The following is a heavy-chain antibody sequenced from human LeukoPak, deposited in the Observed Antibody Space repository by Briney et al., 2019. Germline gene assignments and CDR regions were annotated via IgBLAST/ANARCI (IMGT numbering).Heavy chain of an antibody. CDR1: GGSFSGYY. J-gene: IGHJ4*02. CDR2: INWNGGST. V-gene: IGHV3-20*04. CDR3: ARSADILTGYCDY. Sequence: ETLSLTCAVYGGSFSGYYWSWVRQAPGKGLEWVSGINWNGGSTGYADSVKGRFTISRDNAKNSLYLQMNSLRAEDTALYYCARSADILTGYCDYWGQGTLVTVSS. D-gene: IGHD3-9*01.